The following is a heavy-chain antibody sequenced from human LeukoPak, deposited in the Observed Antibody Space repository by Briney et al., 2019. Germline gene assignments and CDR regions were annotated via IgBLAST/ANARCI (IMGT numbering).Heavy chain of an antibody. J-gene: IGHJ6*03. Sequence: PGGSLRLSCAASGFTFSTYAMHWVRQAPGKGLEYVSGISNKGGRTYYANSVKGRFTISRDNSKNTLYLQMGSLRAEDMAVYYCARNSLLGYCSGGSCYYMDVWGKGTTVTISS. CDR3: ARNSLLGYCSGGSCYYMDV. CDR1: GFTFSTYA. CDR2: ISNKGGRT. V-gene: IGHV3-64*01. D-gene: IGHD2-15*01.